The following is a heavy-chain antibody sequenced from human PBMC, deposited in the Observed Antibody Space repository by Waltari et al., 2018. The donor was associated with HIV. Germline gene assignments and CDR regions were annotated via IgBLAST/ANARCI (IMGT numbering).Heavy chain of an antibody. CDR3: ARTRGGSKSNNWFDP. J-gene: IGHJ5*02. Sequence: QVTLKESGPALVKPTQTLTLTCTFSGFSLSTSGMRVSWIRQPPGKALEWLARIDWDDDKFYSTSLKTRLTISKDTSKNQVVLTMTNMDPVDTATYYCARTRGGSKSNNWFDPWGQGTLVTVSS. D-gene: IGHD3-16*01. V-gene: IGHV2-70*04. CDR1: GFSLSTSGMR. CDR2: IDWDDDK.